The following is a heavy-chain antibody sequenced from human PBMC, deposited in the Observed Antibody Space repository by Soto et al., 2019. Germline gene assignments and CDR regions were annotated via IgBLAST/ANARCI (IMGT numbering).Heavy chain of an antibody. Sequence: ETLSLTCTVSGGSVSNDNYYWSWIRQPPGKGLEWIGYIYYSGSTNYNLSLKSRVTISVVTIKNQFSLKLSSVTAADTAVYYCAREPRAWGQGTLVTVSS. CDR3: AREPRA. J-gene: IGHJ5*02. V-gene: IGHV4-61*01. CDR1: GGSVSNDNYY. CDR2: IYYSGST.